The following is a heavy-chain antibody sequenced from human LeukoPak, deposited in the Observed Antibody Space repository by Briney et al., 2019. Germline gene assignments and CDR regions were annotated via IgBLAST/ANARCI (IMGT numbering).Heavy chain of an antibody. D-gene: IGHD6-19*01. CDR2: IYYSGST. J-gene: IGHJ4*02. Sequence: SETLSLTCTVSGGSISSADYYWSWIRQPPGKGLEWIGYIYYSGSTSYNPSLKSRVTMSVDTSKNQSSLKLSSVTAADTAVYYCAREPITVTGTIDYWGQGTLVTVSS. V-gene: IGHV4-30-4*01. CDR3: AREPITVTGTIDY. CDR1: GGSISSADYY.